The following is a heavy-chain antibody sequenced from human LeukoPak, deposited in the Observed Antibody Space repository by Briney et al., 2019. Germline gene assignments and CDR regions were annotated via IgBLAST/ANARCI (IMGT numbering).Heavy chain of an antibody. Sequence: SETLSLTCAVYGGSFSGYYWSGIRHPPGKGLEWIGEINHSGSTNYNPSLKSRVTISVDTSKNQFSLKLSSVTAADTAVYYCARGRTTMGPWGQGTLVTVSS. CDR3: ARGRTTMGP. J-gene: IGHJ5*02. CDR1: GGSFSGYY. D-gene: IGHD3-3*01. V-gene: IGHV4-34*01. CDR2: INHSGST.